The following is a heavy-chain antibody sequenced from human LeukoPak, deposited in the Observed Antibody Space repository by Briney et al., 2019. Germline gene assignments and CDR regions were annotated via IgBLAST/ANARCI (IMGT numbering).Heavy chain of an antibody. D-gene: IGHD5-24*01. J-gene: IGHJ3*02. Sequence: PSETLSLTCIVSSGSINVDGYYWSWIRQPAGKGLEWIGRIYANGDTNYSPSLESRVTISIDTSKNQFSLRLSSVTAADSAVYFCARVFRRGVYNYDGFDIWGQGTTVTVSS. CDR1: SGSINVDGYY. CDR3: ARVFRRGVYNYDGFDI. CDR2: IYANGDT. V-gene: IGHV4-61*02.